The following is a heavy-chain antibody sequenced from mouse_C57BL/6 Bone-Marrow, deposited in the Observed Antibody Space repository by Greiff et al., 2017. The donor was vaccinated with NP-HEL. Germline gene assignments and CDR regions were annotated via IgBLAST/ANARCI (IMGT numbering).Heavy chain of an antibody. D-gene: IGHD2-5*01. Sequence: QVQLQQSGPELVKPGASVKISCKASGYTFTDYYINWVKQRPGQGLEWIGWIFPGSGSTYYNEKFKGKATLTADKSSSTAYMELRSLTSEDSAVYFCAREKETYSNPGAYWGQGTLVTVSA. CDR3: AREKETYSNPGAY. J-gene: IGHJ3*01. CDR2: IFPGSGST. V-gene: IGHV1-75*01. CDR1: GYTFTDYY.